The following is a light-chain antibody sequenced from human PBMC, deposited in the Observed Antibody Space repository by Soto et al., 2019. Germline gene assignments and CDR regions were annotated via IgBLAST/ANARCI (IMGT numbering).Light chain of an antibody. CDR3: QQYYDSPYT. CDR1: QSIASSY. Sequence: EIVLTQSPGTLSLSPGEWATFSCRASQSIASSYLAWYQQKPGQPPRLLIYGASSRASGIPARFSASGSGTDFTLSVRGLEPEDYAVYFCQQYYDSPYTFGQGTKLEIK. CDR2: GAS. J-gene: IGKJ2*01. V-gene: IGKV3-20*01.